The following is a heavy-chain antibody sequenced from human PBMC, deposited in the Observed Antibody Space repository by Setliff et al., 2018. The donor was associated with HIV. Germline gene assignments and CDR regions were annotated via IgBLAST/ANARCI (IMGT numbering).Heavy chain of an antibody. CDR1: GGSINRSPYY. Sequence: SETLSLTCTVSGGSINRSPYYWGWIRQPPGKGLEWIASIFYSGSTYHNPSLKSRVTISVDTANNQFSLEVNSMTAADSAIYYCARVESGILGYWGRGTQVTVSS. D-gene: IGHD1-26*01. V-gene: IGHV4-39*07. CDR3: ARVESGILGY. CDR2: IFYSGST. J-gene: IGHJ4*02.